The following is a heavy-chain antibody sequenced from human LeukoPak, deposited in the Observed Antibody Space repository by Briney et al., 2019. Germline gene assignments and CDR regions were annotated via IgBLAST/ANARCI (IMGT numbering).Heavy chain of an antibody. V-gene: IGHV1-2*02. Sequence: GASVKVSCKASGYTFTGYYMHWVRQAPGQGLEWMGWINPNSGGTNYAQKFQGRVTMTRDTSISTAYMELSSLRSEDTAVYYCARGTSTTNNYDILTGYYLSYYYYGMDVWGQGTTVTVSS. CDR3: ARGTSTTNNYDILTGYYLSYYYYGMDV. D-gene: IGHD3-9*01. CDR1: GYTFTGYY. CDR2: INPNSGGT. J-gene: IGHJ6*02.